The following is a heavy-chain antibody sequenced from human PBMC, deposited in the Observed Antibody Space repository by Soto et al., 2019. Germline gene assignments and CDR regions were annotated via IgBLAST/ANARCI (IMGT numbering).Heavy chain of an antibody. J-gene: IGHJ4*02. D-gene: IGHD2-21*02. Sequence: QVQLVQSGAEVKKPGASVKVSCKASGYTFTSYGISWVRQAPGQGLEWMGWISAYNGNTNYAQKLQGRVTMTTDASTSTAYVELRSLRSDDTAVYYCARVPLHYCGGDCYSFGYWGQGTLVTVSS. CDR1: GYTFTSYG. V-gene: IGHV1-18*01. CDR3: ARVPLHYCGGDCYSFGY. CDR2: ISAYNGNT.